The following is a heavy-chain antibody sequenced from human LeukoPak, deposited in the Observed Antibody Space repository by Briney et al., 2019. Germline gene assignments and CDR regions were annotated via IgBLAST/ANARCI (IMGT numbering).Heavy chain of an antibody. V-gene: IGHV4-61*01. Sequence: SETLSLTCTVSGGSISSSSYYWSWIRQPPGKGLEWIGYIYYSGSTNYNPSLKSRVTISVDTSKNQFSLKLSSVTAADTAVYYCARVATEVFDIWGQGTMVTVSS. CDR2: IYYSGST. CDR3: ARVATEVFDI. J-gene: IGHJ3*02. CDR1: GGSISSSSYY.